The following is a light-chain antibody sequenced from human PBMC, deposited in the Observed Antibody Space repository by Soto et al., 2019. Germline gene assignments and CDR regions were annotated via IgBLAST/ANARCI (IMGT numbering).Light chain of an antibody. CDR2: AAS. Sequence: DIQMTQSPSSLSASVGDRVTITCRASQSISSYLNWYQQKPGKAPKLLIYAASSLQSGGPSRFSGSGSGTEFNLTISSLQPEDFATYCCLLSYSTPPEYTFGQGTKLEIK. CDR3: LLSYSTPPEYT. J-gene: IGKJ2*01. V-gene: IGKV1-39*01. CDR1: QSISSY.